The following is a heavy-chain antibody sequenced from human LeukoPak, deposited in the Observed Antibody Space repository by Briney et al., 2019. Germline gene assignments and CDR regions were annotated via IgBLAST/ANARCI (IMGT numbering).Heavy chain of an antibody. J-gene: IGHJ6*02. D-gene: IGHD6-19*01. Sequence: AAVKVSCKASGCTFSNYAIRGLRPPPAQGLEWMGRIIPIFGIENLPQKFQDRVTITADKSTSTAYMELSSLRSEDTAVYYCARSPGPIAVADSIRDYGMDVWGQGTTVTVSS. V-gene: IGHV1-69*04. CDR3: ARSPGPIAVADSIRDYGMDV. CDR2: IIPIFGIE. CDR1: GCTFSNYA.